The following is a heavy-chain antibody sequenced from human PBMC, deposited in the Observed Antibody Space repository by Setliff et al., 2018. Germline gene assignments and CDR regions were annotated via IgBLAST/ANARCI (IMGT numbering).Heavy chain of an antibody. CDR2: VYYSGYT. Sequence: PSETLSLTCNVSGGSASSTSHYWGWIRQPPGKGMEWIGSVYYSGYTYYNPSLQSRVTISVDMSKNQFSMKLTSVTAADTAVYYCARTHCTTTSCSYFHYWGQGTVVTVSS. D-gene: IGHD2-2*01. J-gene: IGHJ4*02. CDR1: GGSASSTSHY. CDR3: ARTHCTTTSCSYFHY. V-gene: IGHV4-39*07.